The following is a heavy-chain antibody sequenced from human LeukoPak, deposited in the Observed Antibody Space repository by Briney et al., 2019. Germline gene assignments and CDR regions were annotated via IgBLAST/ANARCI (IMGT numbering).Heavy chain of an antibody. D-gene: IGHD2-2*01. V-gene: IGHV1-2*02. J-gene: IGHJ4*02. CDR2: INPNSGGT. CDR1: GYTFTGYY. CDR3: ARADGCSSTSCYDPFGY. Sequence: GASVKVSCKASGYTFTGYYMHWVRQAPGQGLEWMGWINPNSGGTNYAQKFQGRVTMTRDTSISTAYMELSRLRSDDTAVYYCARADGCSSTSCYDPFGYWGQGTLVTVSS.